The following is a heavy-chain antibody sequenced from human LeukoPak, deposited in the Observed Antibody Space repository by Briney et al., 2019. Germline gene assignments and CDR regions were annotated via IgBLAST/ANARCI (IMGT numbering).Heavy chain of an antibody. Sequence: SETLSLTCAVYGGSFNGYYWSWIRQPPGKGLEWIGEINHSGSTNYNPSLKSRVTISVDTSKNQFSLKLSSVTAADTAVYYCARSFLGGWYYFGYWGQGTLVTVSS. V-gene: IGHV4-34*01. CDR2: INHSGST. D-gene: IGHD6-19*01. CDR3: ARSFLGGWYYFGY. J-gene: IGHJ4*02. CDR1: GGSFNGYY.